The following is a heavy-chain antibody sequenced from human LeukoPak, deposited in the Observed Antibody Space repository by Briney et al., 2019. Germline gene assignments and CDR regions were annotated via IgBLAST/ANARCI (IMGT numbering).Heavy chain of an antibody. CDR3: ARGALETYYYDSSGSPFDY. V-gene: IGHV4-30-2*01. CDR2: IYHSGST. D-gene: IGHD3-22*01. Sequence: SETLSLTCAVSGGSISSGGYSWSWTRQPPGKGLEWIGYIYHSGSTYYNPSLKSRVTISVDRSKNQFSLKLSSVTAADTAVYYCARGALETYYYDSSGSPFDYWGQGTLVTVSS. CDR1: GGSISSGGYS. J-gene: IGHJ4*02.